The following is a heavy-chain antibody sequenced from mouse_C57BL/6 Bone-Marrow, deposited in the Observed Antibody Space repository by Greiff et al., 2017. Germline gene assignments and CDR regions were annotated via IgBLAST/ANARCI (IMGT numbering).Heavy chain of an antibody. CDR2: ISGGGGNT. Sequence: EVQGVESGGGLVKPGGSLKLSCAASGFTFSSYTMSWVRQTPEKRLEWVATISGGGGNTYYPDSVKGRFTISRDNAKNTLYLQMSSLRSEDTALYYCARQDLLLQRYFDYWGQGTTLTVSS. CDR1: GFTFSSYT. CDR3: ARQDLLLQRYFDY. J-gene: IGHJ2*01. D-gene: IGHD1-1*01. V-gene: IGHV5-9*01.